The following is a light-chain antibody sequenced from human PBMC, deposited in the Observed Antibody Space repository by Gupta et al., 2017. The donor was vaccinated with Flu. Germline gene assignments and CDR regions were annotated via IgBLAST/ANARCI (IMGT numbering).Light chain of an antibody. CDR3: QQANSFPLT. J-gene: IGKJ3*01. V-gene: IGKV1-12*01. CDR2: VAS. CDR1: QGISSS. Sequence: GERVTITWRASQGISSSLAWYQQKPGKAPKRLIYVASTLQSGVPSRFSVSGSGTDFTLTITSLQPEDFATYYCQQANSFPLTFGPGTKVEIK.